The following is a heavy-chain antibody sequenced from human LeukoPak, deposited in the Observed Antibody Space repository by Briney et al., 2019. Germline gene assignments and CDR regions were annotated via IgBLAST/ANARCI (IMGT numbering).Heavy chain of an antibody. D-gene: IGHD3-22*01. CDR2: LSGSGGST. V-gene: IGHV3-23*01. J-gene: IGHJ4*02. CDR1: GFTFSSYA. Sequence: GASLRLSCAASGFTFSSYAMSCLRHAPGEGLEGVSALSGSGGSTCYADSVKGRSTISRDNSKNTLYLQMNSLRAEDTAVYYCARHRAEYYDTSGYYYDYSGQRSLVTASS. CDR3: ARHRAEYYDTSGYYYDY.